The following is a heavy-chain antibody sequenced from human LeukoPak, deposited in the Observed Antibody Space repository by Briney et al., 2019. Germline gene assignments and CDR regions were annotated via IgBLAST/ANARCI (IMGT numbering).Heavy chain of an antibody. J-gene: IGHJ4*02. CDR2: IYYIGST. D-gene: IGHD3-10*01. CDR1: GDSMNSYY. Sequence: PSETLSLTCTVSGDSMNSYYWSWIRQPPGKGGEWIGHIYYIGSTNYNPSLKSRITISVDTSKNQFSLKLSSVTAADTAVYYCARKLSGADKGFDYWGQGTLVTVSS. V-gene: IGHV4-59*01. CDR3: ARKLSGADKGFDY.